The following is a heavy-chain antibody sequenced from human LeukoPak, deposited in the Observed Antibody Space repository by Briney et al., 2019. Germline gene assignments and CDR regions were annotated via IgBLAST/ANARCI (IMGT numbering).Heavy chain of an antibody. V-gene: IGHV5-51*01. D-gene: IGHD2-15*01. CDR2: IYPGDSET. CDR1: GYSFTSYW. Sequence: GESLKISCKGSGYSFTSYWIGWVRQTPGKVLEWMGIIYPGDSETRYSPSFQGQVTISADKSISTAYLQWSSLKASGTAMYYCARHCSGGSCYPTRWFDPWGQGTLVTVSS. CDR3: ARHCSGGSCYPTRWFDP. J-gene: IGHJ5*02.